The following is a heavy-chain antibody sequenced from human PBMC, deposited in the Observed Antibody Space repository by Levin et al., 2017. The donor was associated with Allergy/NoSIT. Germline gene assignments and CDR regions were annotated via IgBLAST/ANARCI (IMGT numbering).Heavy chain of an antibody. Sequence: SQTLSLTCTVSGGSVSSGNHYWRWIRQPPGKGLEWIAYVGSTNYNPSLKSRVTVSIDTSKNQFSLKMSAATAADTAVYYCTRTTIAAASDYWGQGTLVTVSS. CDR2: VGST. V-gene: IGHV4-61*01. CDR1: GGSVSSGNHY. D-gene: IGHD6-13*01. CDR3: TRTTIAAASDY. J-gene: IGHJ4*02.